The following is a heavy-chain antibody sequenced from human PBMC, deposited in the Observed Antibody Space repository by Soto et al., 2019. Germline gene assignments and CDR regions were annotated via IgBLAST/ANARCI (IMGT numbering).Heavy chain of an antibody. D-gene: IGHD2-21*02. J-gene: IGHJ4*02. CDR2: ISYDGSNK. Sequence: HPGGSLRLSCAASGFTFSSYAMHWVRQAPGKGLEWVAVISYDGSNKYYADSVKGRFTISRDNSKNTLYLQMNSLRAEDTAVYYCAREPRDVPLDYWGQGTLVTVSS. CDR1: GFTFSSYA. CDR3: AREPRDVPLDY. V-gene: IGHV3-30-3*01.